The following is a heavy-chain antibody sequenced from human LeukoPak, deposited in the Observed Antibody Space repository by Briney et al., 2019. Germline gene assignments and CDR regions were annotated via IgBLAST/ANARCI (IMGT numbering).Heavy chain of an antibody. V-gene: IGHV3-23*01. CDR2: LSGSGGST. J-gene: IGHJ4*02. CDR1: GFTFSSYA. Sequence: GGSLRLSCAASGFTFSSYAMSWVRPAPGKGLEWVSALSGSGGSTYYADSVKGRFTISRDNSKNTLYLQMNSLRAEDTAVYYCAKDPSYDILTGYFDYWGQGTLVTVSS. CDR3: AKDPSYDILTGYFDY. D-gene: IGHD3-9*01.